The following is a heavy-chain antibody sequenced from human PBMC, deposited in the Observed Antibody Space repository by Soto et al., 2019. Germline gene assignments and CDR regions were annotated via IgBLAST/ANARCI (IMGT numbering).Heavy chain of an antibody. D-gene: IGHD2-2*01. CDR1: GFTVSSNY. J-gene: IGHJ3*02. CDR2: IYSGGST. CDR3: AREQRYCSSTSCYGSYEYAFDI. Sequence: EVQLVESGGGLVQPGGSLRLSCAASGFTVSSNYMSWVRQAPGKGLEWVSVIYSGGSTYYADSVKGRFTISRDNSKNTLYLQMNSLRAEDTAVYYCAREQRYCSSTSCYGSYEYAFDIWGQGTMVTVSS. V-gene: IGHV3-66*01.